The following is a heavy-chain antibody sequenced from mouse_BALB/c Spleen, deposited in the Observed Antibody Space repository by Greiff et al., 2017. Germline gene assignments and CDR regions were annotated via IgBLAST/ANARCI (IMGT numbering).Heavy chain of an antibody. D-gene: IGHD2-14*01. CDR3: ARSYYRYDAMDY. CDR1: GYSFTGYY. J-gene: IGHJ4*01. Sequence: LVKTGASVKISCKASGYSFTGYYMHWVKQSHGKSLEWIGYISCYNGATSYNQKFKGKATFTVDKSSSTAYMQFNSLTSEDYAVYYCARSYYRYDAMDYWGQGTSVTVSS. CDR2: ISCYNGAT. V-gene: IGHV1S34*01.